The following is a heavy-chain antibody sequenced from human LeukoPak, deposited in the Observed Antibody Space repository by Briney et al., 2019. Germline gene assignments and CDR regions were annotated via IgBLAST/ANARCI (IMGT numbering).Heavy chain of an antibody. J-gene: IGHJ6*04. Sequence: GGSLRLSCAASGFTFSSYGMSWVRQAPGKGLEWVSAISGSGSTIYYADSVKGRFTISRDNAKNSLYLQMNSLRAEDTAVYYCAELGITMIGGVWGKGTTVTVSS. CDR2: ISGSGSTI. D-gene: IGHD3-10*02. CDR3: AELGITMIGGV. V-gene: IGHV3-48*04. CDR1: GFTFSSYG.